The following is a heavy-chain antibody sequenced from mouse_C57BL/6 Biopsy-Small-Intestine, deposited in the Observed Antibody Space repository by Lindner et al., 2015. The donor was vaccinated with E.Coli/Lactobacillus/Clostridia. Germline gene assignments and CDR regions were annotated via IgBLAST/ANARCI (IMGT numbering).Heavy chain of an antibody. J-gene: IGHJ1*01. Sequence: SVKVSCKASGYTFTGYYIHWVRQAPGQGLEWMGWINPNSGGTNYAQNFQGRVTMTRDTSISTAYMDLSSLRSDDTAVYYCARGDYYHFFGMDVWGQGTTVTVSS. V-gene: IGHV1-53*01. CDR3: ARGDYYHFFGMDV. D-gene: IGHD1-1*01. CDR1: GYTFTGYY. CDR2: INPNSGGT.